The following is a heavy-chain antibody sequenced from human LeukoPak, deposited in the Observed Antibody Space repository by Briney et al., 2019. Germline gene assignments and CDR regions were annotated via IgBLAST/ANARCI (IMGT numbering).Heavy chain of an antibody. Sequence: GGSLRLSCAASGFTFSSYGMSWVRQAPGKGLEWVSAISGSGGSTYYADSAKGRFTISRDNSMNTLYLQMNRLSGEDTSVYYCARELERRPYYYYYYMDVWGKGTTVTISS. D-gene: IGHD1-1*01. V-gene: IGHV3-23*01. CDR3: ARELERRPYYYYYYMDV. CDR2: ISGSGGST. CDR1: GFTFSSYG. J-gene: IGHJ6*03.